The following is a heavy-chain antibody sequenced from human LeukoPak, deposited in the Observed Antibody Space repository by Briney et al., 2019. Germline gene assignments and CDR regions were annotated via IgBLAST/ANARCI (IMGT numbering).Heavy chain of an antibody. J-gene: IGHJ4*02. Sequence: ASVKVSCKASGYTFTGYYMHWVRQAPGQGLEWMGWINPNSGGTNYAQKFQGRVTMTRDTSISTAYMELSRLRSDDTAVYYCARVDNTSSYFDYWGQGTLVTVSS. D-gene: IGHD2-2*01. V-gene: IGHV1-2*02. CDR1: GYTFTGYY. CDR3: ARVDNTSSYFDY. CDR2: INPNSGGT.